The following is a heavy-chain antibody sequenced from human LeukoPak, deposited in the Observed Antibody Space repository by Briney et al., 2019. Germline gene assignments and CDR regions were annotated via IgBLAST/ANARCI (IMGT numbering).Heavy chain of an antibody. V-gene: IGHV3-11*04. J-gene: IGHJ4*01. CDR1: EITFSSYY. CDR3: ARARGKWERLLTSIDY. CDR2: ISSSGTNI. Sequence: GGSLRLSCVASEITFSSYYMSWIRQAPGKGLEWLSYISSSGTNINYADSVKGRFTISRDNAKNTLYLQMNSLRAEDTAVYYCARARGKWERLLTSIDYWGQGTLVTVSS. D-gene: IGHD1-26*01.